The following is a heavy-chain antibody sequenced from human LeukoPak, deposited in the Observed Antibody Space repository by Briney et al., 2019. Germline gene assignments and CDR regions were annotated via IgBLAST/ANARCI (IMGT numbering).Heavy chain of an antibody. D-gene: IGHD5-18*01. CDR2: IYPSGTT. Sequence: KPSETLSLTCTVSGGSVSSGSYYWSWIRQPAGKGLERIGRIYPSGTTNYNPSLKSRVTISVDTSKNQFSLKLTSVTAADTAVYYCASRSSYGPTWGQGTVVTVSS. J-gene: IGHJ5*02. CDR3: ASRSSYGPT. CDR1: GGSVSSGSYY. V-gene: IGHV4-61*02.